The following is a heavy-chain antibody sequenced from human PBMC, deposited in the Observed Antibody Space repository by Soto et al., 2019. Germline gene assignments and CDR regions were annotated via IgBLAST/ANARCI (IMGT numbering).Heavy chain of an antibody. J-gene: IGHJ6*02. Sequence: SETLSLTCTVSGGSISSSSYYWGWIRQPPGKGLEWIGSIYYSGSTYYNPSLKSRVTISVDTSKNQFSLKLSSVTAADTAVYYCARLFAGRRSYYYYGMDVWGQGTTVTVSS. V-gene: IGHV4-39*01. CDR1: GGSISSSSYY. D-gene: IGHD3-3*01. CDR2: IYYSGST. CDR3: ARLFAGRRSYYYYGMDV.